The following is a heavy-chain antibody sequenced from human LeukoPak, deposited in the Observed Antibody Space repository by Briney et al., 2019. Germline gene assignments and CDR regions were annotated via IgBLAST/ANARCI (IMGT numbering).Heavy chain of an antibody. J-gene: IGHJ6*02. V-gene: IGHV1-69*13. CDR1: GGTFSSYA. CDR2: IIPIFGTA. Sequence: SVKVSCKDSGGTFSSYAISWVRQAPGQGLEWMGGIIPIFGTANYAQKFRGRVTITADESTSTAYMELSSLRSEDTAVYYCARGDIVVVPAAIGVSYYYGMDVWGQGTTVTVSS. CDR3: ARGDIVVVPAAIGVSYYYGMDV. D-gene: IGHD2-2*01.